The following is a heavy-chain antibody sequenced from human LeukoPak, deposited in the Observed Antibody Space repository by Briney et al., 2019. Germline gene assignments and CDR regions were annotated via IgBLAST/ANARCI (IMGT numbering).Heavy chain of an antibody. D-gene: IGHD2-21*02. CDR2: IIPIFGTA. V-gene: IGHV1-69*05. J-gene: IGHJ4*02. Sequence: GSSVKVSCKASGGTFSSYATSWVRQAPGQGLEWMGRIIPIFGTANYAQKFQGRVTITTDESTSTAYMELSSLRSEDTAVYYCARDNFAYCGGDCYPTDYWGQGTLDTVSS. CDR1: GGTFSSYA. CDR3: ARDNFAYCGGDCYPTDY.